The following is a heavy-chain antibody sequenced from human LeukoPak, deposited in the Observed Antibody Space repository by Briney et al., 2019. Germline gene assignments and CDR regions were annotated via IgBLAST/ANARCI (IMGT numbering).Heavy chain of an antibody. J-gene: IGHJ3*02. CDR1: GFTFDDYA. Sequence: GGSLRLSCAASGFTFDDYAMHWVRQAPGRGLEWVSGISWNSGSIGYADSVKGRFTISRDNAKNSLYLQMNSLRAEDMALYYCAKGSAIAARPGSDAFDIWGQGTMVTVSS. D-gene: IGHD6-6*01. CDR3: AKGSAIAARPGSDAFDI. V-gene: IGHV3-9*03. CDR2: ISWNSGSI.